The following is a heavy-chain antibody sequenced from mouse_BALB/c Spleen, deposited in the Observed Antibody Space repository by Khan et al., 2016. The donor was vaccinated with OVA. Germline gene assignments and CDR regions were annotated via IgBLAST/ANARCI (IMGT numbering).Heavy chain of an antibody. Sequence: EVELVESGGGLVQPGGSRKLSCAASGFTFNSYGMYWIRQAPEKGLEWVAYISGDSNTIHYADTVKGRFTISRDNPKNTLFLQMTSLMSEDTAMYYCATSYFYGYYFDYWGPGTTVTVS. CDR3: ATSYFYGYYFDY. V-gene: IGHV5-17*02. D-gene: IGHD1-1*01. CDR2: ISGDSNTI. CDR1: GFTFNSYG. J-gene: IGHJ2*01.